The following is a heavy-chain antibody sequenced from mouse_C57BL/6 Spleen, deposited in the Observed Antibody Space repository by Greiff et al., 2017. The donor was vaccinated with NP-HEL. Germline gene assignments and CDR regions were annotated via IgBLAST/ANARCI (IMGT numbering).Heavy chain of an antibody. CDR2: INPNNGGT. CDR1: GYTFTDYY. CDR3: ARSSTGTLAY. D-gene: IGHD4-1*02. J-gene: IGHJ3*01. Sequence: EVHLQQSGPELVKPGASVKISCKASGYTFTDYYMNWVKQSHGKSLEWIGDINPNNGGTSYNQKFKGKATLTVDKSSSTAYMELRSLTSEDSAVYYCARSSTGTLAYWGQGTLVTVSA. V-gene: IGHV1-26*01.